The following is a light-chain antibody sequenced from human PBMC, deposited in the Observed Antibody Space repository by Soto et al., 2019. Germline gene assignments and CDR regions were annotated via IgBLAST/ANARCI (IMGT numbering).Light chain of an antibody. CDR1: PDVSSW. J-gene: IGKJ4*01. V-gene: IGKV1D-12*01. CDR2: GAS. CDR3: QQANGLPLT. Sequence: DIQMTQSPPFVYASVGDRVTITCRASPDVSSWLAWYQQKPGKAPRLLISGASKLQNGVPSRFSGSRSGTDFTLTITSLQPEDFATYFCQQANGLPLTFGGGTKVDIK.